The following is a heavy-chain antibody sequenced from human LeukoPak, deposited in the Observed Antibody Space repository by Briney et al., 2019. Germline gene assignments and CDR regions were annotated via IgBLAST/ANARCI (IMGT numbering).Heavy chain of an antibody. V-gene: IGHV3-23*01. CDR3: AKGLYRAMVMSWFDY. D-gene: IGHD5-18*01. Sequence: PGGSLRLSCAASGFTFSNYAMAWVRQAPGKGLEWVSAITGGGSDTFHADSVKGRFTISRDNSRNTLYLQMNSLRTEDTAVYYCAKGLYRAMVMSWFDYWGQGTLVTVSS. J-gene: IGHJ4*02. CDR2: ITGGGSDT. CDR1: GFTFSNYA.